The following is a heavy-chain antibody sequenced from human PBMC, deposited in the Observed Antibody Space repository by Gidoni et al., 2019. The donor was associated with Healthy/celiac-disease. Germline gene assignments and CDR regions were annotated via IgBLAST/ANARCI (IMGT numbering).Heavy chain of an antibody. CDR2: ISGSGGST. D-gene: IGHD3-3*01. J-gene: IGHJ4*02. V-gene: IGHV3-23*01. Sequence: EVQLLESGGGLVQPGGSLRLSCAASGFTFRSYAMSWVRQAPGKGLEWVSAISGSGGSTYYADSVKGRFTISRDNSKNTLYLQMNSLRAEDTAVYYCAFYDFWSGYSPFDYWGQGTLVTVSS. CDR1: GFTFRSYA. CDR3: AFYDFWSGYSPFDY.